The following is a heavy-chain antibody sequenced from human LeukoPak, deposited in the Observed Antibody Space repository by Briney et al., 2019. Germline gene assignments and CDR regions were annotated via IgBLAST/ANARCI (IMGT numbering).Heavy chain of an antibody. CDR1: GCTFSSHA. J-gene: IGHJ4*02. CDR3: AKDSERYGVLEY. CDR2: ISGRGDST. D-gene: IGHD4-17*01. V-gene: IGHV3-23*01. Sequence: PGGSLRLSCEASGCTFSSHAMTWVRQGPGKGLEWASTISGRGDSTFYADSVKGRFTISRDNSKNTVYLQLNNLRDEDTAVYYCAKDSERYGVLEYWGQGTLVSVSA.